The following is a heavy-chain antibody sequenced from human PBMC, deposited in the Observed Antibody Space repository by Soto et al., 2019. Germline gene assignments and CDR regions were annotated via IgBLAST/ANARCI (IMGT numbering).Heavy chain of an antibody. D-gene: IGHD1-1*01. V-gene: IGHV4-4*07. Sequence: QVQLQESGPGLVKPSETLSLTCTVSGASISGFYWSWIRKSAGKGLEWIGRIYATGTTDYNPSRMSRVRMSVDTSKKQFSLKLRSVTAADTAVYYCVRDGTKTLRDWFDPWGQGISVTVSS. CDR2: IYATGTT. CDR3: VRDGTKTLRDWFDP. CDR1: GASISGFY. J-gene: IGHJ5*02.